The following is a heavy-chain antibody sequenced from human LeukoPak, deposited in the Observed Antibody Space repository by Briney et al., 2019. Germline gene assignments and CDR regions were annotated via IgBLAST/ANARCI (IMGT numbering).Heavy chain of an antibody. CDR1: GGSISSSSYY. V-gene: IGHV4-61*01. CDR2: FYFTGST. J-gene: IGHJ4*02. Sequence: SETLSLTCTVSGGSISSSSYYWTWIRQPPGKGLVWIGYFYFTGSTNYNPSLKSRVTISADTSKNQFSLKLSSVTAADTAVYFCARGESSGHYLRWGQGTLVTVSS. CDR3: ARGESSGHYLR. D-gene: IGHD3-22*01.